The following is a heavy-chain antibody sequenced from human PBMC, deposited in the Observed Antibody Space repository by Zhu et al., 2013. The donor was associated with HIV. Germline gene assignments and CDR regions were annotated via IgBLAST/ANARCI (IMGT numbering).Heavy chain of an antibody. Sequence: QVHLLQSGAEVKKPGSSVKVSCKASGGTFSTYAISWVRQAPGQGLEWMGGILPIFETANYAQKFQGKVTITADKSTSTVYMELSSLGSDDTALYYCARDGSSGDFDPWGQGTLVTVSS. CDR1: GGTFSTYA. D-gene: IGHD6-19*01. J-gene: IGHJ5*02. CDR3: ARDGSSGDFDP. V-gene: IGHV1-69*06. CDR2: ILPIFETA.